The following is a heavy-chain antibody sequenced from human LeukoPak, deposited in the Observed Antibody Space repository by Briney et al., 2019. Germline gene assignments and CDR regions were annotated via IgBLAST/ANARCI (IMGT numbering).Heavy chain of an antibody. D-gene: IGHD6-6*01. CDR2: INTDGSST. CDR1: GFTFNNYW. CDR3: AREFSPSAAFDI. Sequence: TGGSLRLSCAASGFTFNNYWMHWVRQAPEKGLVWVSRINTDGSSTSYADSVKGRFTISRDNAKNTLYLQMNSLRAEDTAVYYCAREFSPSAAFDIWGQGTMVTVSS. J-gene: IGHJ3*02. V-gene: IGHV3-74*01.